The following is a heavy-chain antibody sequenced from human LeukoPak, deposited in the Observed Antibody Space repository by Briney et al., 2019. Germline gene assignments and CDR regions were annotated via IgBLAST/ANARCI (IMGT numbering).Heavy chain of an antibody. CDR3: AREDLGGNSGYYYYGMDV. D-gene: IGHD4-23*01. V-gene: IGHV4-39*07. Sequence: PSETLSLTCTVSGGSISSNSYYWGWIRQPPGKGLEWIGSIYYSGSTYYNPSLKSRVTISVDTSKNQFSLKLSSVTAADTAVYYCAREDLGGNSGYYYYGMDVWGQGTTVTVSS. J-gene: IGHJ6*02. CDR2: IYYSGST. CDR1: GGSISSNSYY.